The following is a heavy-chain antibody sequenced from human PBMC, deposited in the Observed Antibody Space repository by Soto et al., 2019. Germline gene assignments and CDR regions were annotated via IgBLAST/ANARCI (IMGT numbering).Heavy chain of an antibody. CDR1: GFTFSSYS. J-gene: IGHJ4*02. D-gene: IGHD3-9*01. Sequence: GGSLRLSCAASGFTFSSYSMNWVRQAPGKGLEWVSSISSSSSYIYYADSVKGRFTISRDNAKSSLYLQMNSLRAEDTAVYYCARDVYFDSYYFDLWGQGTLVTVSS. V-gene: IGHV3-21*01. CDR2: ISSSSSYI. CDR3: ARDVYFDSYYFDL.